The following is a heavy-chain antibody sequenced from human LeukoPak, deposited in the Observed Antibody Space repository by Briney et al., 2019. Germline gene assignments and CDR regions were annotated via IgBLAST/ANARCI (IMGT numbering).Heavy chain of an antibody. CDR3: ARTLWGSRTTVHYYYYGMDV. Sequence: SETLSLTCAVYGGSFSGYYWSWIRQPPGKGLEWIGEINHSGSTNYNPSLKSRVTISVDTSKNQFSLKLSSVTAADTAVYYCARTLWGSRTTVHYYYYGMDVWGQGTTVTVSS. CDR2: INHSGST. D-gene: IGHD6-13*01. CDR1: GGSFSGYY. J-gene: IGHJ6*02. V-gene: IGHV4-34*01.